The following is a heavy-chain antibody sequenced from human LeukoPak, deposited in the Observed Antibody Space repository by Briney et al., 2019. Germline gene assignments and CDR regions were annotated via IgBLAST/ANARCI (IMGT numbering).Heavy chain of an antibody. V-gene: IGHV3-30*02. Sequence: GGSLRLSCAASGFTFSSYGMHWVRQAPGKGLGWVTFIRYDGNNKYYADSVKGRFTISRDNSKNTLYLQMNSLRAEDAAVYYCAKEVGSSSTYYYYYMDVWGKGTTVTVSS. CDR2: IRYDGNNK. J-gene: IGHJ6*03. CDR1: GFTFSSYG. CDR3: AKEVGSSSTYYYYYMDV. D-gene: IGHD2-15*01.